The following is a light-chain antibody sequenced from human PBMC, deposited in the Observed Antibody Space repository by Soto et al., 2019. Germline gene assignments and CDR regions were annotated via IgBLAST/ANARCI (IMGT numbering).Light chain of an antibody. CDR1: SSDVGGHNY. V-gene: IGLV2-11*01. Sequence: QSALTQPRSASGSPGQSVTISCTGTSSDVGGHNYVSWYQQHPGKAPQLMIYDVTKRPSGVPDRFSGSKSGSTASLTISGLQAEDEADYYCCSYAGSYTYVFGTGTKLTVL. CDR2: DVT. J-gene: IGLJ1*01. CDR3: CSYAGSYTYV.